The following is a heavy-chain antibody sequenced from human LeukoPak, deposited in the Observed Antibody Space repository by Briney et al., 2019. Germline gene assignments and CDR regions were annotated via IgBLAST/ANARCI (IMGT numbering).Heavy chain of an antibody. Sequence: GGSLRLSCAVSGFTIGRYWMHWVRQAPGKGLVWVSRSEGDDSTTTYADSVKGRFTVSRDTAKNTLYLQMNSLRVEDTAVYYCAKLDWLDPWGQGTLVTVSP. CDR1: GFTIGRYW. CDR2: SEGDDSTT. CDR3: AKLDWLDP. J-gene: IGHJ5*02. V-gene: IGHV3-74*03.